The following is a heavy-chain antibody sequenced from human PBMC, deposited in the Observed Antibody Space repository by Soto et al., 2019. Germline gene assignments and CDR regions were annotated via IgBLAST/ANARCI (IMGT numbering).Heavy chain of an antibody. J-gene: IGHJ4*02. CDR2: INPSGGST. Sequence: GASVKVSCTASGYTFTSYYMHWVRQAPGQGLEWMGIINPSGGSTNYAQKFQGRVTMTRDTSTSTVYMELNSLRAEDTAVYYCARGAYDILTGSKGTGALDYWGQGTLVTVSS. CDR1: GYTFTSYY. V-gene: IGHV1-46*01. CDR3: ARGAYDILTGSKGTGALDY. D-gene: IGHD3-9*01.